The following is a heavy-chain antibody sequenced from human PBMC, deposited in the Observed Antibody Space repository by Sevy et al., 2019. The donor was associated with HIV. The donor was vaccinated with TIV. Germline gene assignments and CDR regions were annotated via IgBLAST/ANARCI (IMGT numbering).Heavy chain of an antibody. V-gene: IGHV4-39*02. CDR2: IYYNGHT. CDR1: GGTIVSSGHY. CDR3: AREAGGYDYDYGMDV. D-gene: IGHD5-12*01. J-gene: IGHJ6*02. Sequence: SETLSLTCSISGGTIVSSGHYWGWIRQTPGKGLEWIGSIYYNGHTFYTPSLKSRLTISLDTSKNQFSLTLSSVTVADTAVYFCAREAGGYDYDYGMDVWGQGTTVTVSS.